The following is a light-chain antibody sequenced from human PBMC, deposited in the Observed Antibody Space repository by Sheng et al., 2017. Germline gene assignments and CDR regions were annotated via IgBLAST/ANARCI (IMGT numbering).Light chain of an antibody. CDR3: SSYRSGTTWV. V-gene: IGLV2-18*02. CDR2: EVT. J-gene: IGLJ3*02. CDR1: NYDVGSYNR. Sequence: QSALTQPPSVSGSPGQSVTISCTGTNYDVGSYNRVSWYQQPPGTAPKLIIYEVTNRPSGVPDRFSGSKSDNTASLTISGLQPEDEADYYCSSYRSGTTWVFGGGTKLTV.